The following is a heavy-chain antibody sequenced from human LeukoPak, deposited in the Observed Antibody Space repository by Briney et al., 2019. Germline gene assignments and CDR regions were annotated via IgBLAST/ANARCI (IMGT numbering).Heavy chain of an antibody. CDR1: GHTFTSYY. D-gene: IGHD3-9*01. J-gene: IGHJ6*02. Sequence: ASVKVSCKASGHTFTSYYMHWVRQAPGQGLEWMGIINPGGGSTSYAQKFQGRVTMTRDTSTSTVYMELSSLRSEDTAVYYCGRDLGDILTGYLPKDMDVWGQGTTVIVSS. V-gene: IGHV1-46*01. CDR3: GRDLGDILTGYLPKDMDV. CDR2: INPGGGST.